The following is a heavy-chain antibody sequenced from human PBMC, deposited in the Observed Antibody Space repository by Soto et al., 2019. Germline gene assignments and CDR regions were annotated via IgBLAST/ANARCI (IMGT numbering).Heavy chain of an antibody. CDR1: GFTFSSYS. J-gene: IGHJ6*02. CDR3: ARDRGERTELYGMDV. Sequence: GGSLRLSCAASGFTFSSYSMNWVRQAPGKGLEWVSSISSSSSYIYYADSVKGRFTISRDNAKNSLYLQMNSLRAEDTAVYYCARDRGERTELYGMDVWGQGTTVTVSS. V-gene: IGHV3-21*01. D-gene: IGHD1-1*01. CDR2: ISSSSSYI.